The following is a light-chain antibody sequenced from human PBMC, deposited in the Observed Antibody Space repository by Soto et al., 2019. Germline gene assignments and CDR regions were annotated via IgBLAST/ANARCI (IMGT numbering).Light chain of an antibody. CDR1: QSVSRT. CDR3: QQRYNWPQT. V-gene: IGKV3-11*01. Sequence: EVVLTQSPATLSLSPGERANLSCRTSQSVSRTLAWYQQKSGQAPRLLIYDASSMATGIPTRYSGSGSGTNFTLTISRLESEDFAVYYCQQRYNWPQTFGQGTKVEIK. CDR2: DAS. J-gene: IGKJ1*01.